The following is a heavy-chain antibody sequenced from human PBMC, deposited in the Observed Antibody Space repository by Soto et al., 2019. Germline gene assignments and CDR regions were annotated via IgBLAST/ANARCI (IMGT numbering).Heavy chain of an antibody. CDR3: ARAPKILLWFGELPYYYYGMDV. D-gene: IGHD3-10*01. V-gene: IGHV1-18*01. Sequence: QVQLVQSGAEVKKPGASVKVSCKASGYTFTSYGISWVRQAPGQGLEWMGWISAYNGNTNYAQKLQGRVTMTTDTSKSKAYMELRSLRSDDTAVYYCARAPKILLWFGELPYYYYGMDVWGQGTTVTVSS. CDR2: ISAYNGNT. CDR1: GYTFTSYG. J-gene: IGHJ6*02.